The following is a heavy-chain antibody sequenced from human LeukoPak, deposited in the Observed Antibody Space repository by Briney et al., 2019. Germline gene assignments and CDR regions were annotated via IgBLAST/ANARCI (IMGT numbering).Heavy chain of an antibody. V-gene: IGHV4-39*01. CDR1: GGSISSSSYY. J-gene: IGHJ5*02. CDR3: ARQGKLMVRGVPDWFDP. Sequence: PSETLSLTCTVSGGSISSSSYYWGWIRQPPGKGQEWIVSIYYSGSTYYNPSLKSRVTISVDTSKNQFSLKLSSVTAADTAVYYCARQGKLMVRGVPDWFDPWGQGTLVTVSS. CDR2: IYYSGST. D-gene: IGHD3-10*01.